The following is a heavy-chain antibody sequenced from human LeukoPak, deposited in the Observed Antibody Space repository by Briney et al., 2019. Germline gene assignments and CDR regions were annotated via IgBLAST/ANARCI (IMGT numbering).Heavy chain of an antibody. CDR2: ISYDGSNK. V-gene: IGHV3-30*18. CDR1: GFTFSNYG. CDR3: AKEGSDAFDI. Sequence: PGGSLRPSCAASGFTFSNYGMHWVRQAPGKGLEWVAVISYDGSNKYYADSVKGRFTISRDNSKNTLYLQVNSLRAEDTAVYYCAKEGSDAFDIWGQGTMVTVSS. J-gene: IGHJ3*02.